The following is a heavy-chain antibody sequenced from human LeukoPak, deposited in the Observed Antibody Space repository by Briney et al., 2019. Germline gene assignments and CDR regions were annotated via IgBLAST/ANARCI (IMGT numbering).Heavy chain of an antibody. CDR1: GFTFSGHW. V-gene: IGHV3-7*01. Sequence: GGSLRLSCAASGFTFSGHWMSWVRQAPGKGLEWVANINQDGSDKYYVDSVKGRFTISRDNANNLLYLQMNSLRGEDTAVYYCTRDRSRAEDDWGQGTLVTVSS. CDR3: TRDRSRAEDD. J-gene: IGHJ4*02. CDR2: INQDGSDK. D-gene: IGHD1-14*01.